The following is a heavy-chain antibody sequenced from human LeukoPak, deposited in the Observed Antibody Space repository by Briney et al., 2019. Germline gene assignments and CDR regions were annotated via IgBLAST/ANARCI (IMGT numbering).Heavy chain of an antibody. CDR3: ARAYYDFWSGYFDY. CDR2: IYSGGST. D-gene: IGHD3-3*01. CDR1: GFTVSSNY. J-gene: IGHJ4*02. Sequence: GALRLSCAASGFTVSSNYMSWVRQAPGKGLEWVSVIYSGGSTYYADSVKGRFTISRDNSKNTLYLQMNSLRAEDTAVYYCARAYYDFWSGYFDYWGQGTLVTVSS. V-gene: IGHV3-66*01.